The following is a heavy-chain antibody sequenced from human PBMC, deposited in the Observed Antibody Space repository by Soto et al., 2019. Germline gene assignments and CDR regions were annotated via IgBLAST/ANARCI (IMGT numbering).Heavy chain of an antibody. D-gene: IGHD2-2*01. CDR3: ASYQQSYAFDI. J-gene: IGHJ3*02. V-gene: IGHV4-31*03. CDR2: IFYSGST. Sequence: QVQLQESGPGLVKPSQTLSLTCTVSGGSISSGAYYWSWIRQHPGKGLEWIGYIFYSGSTYYNPSLKSRVTISVYTSKHQFSRKLSSVTAADTAVYYCASYQQSYAFDIWGQGTMVTVSS. CDR1: GGSISSGAYY.